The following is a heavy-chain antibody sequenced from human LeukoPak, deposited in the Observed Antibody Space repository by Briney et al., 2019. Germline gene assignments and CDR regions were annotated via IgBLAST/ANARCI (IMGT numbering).Heavy chain of an antibody. CDR3: ARVRSGY. CDR1: GGSFSGYY. CDR2: INHSGST. D-gene: IGHD4/OR15-4a*01. V-gene: IGHV4-34*01. Sequence: SETLSLTCAVYGGSFSGYYWSWIRQPPGKGLEWIGEINHSGSTNYNPSLKSRVTISVDTSKNQFSLKLSSVTAADTAVYYCARVRSGYWGQGTLVTVSS. J-gene: IGHJ4*02.